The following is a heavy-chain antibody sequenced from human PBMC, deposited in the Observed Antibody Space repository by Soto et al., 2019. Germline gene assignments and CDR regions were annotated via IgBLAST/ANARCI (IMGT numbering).Heavy chain of an antibody. Sequence: PSWTLSLTCDXYVGSFSGYFWIGILRPPGKGLEWIGEISHSGSTNYSPSLQSRVTISVDTSKNQFSLKLSSVTAADTAVYYCARVGLRFFEPFEYWGQGTLVTVSS. CDR2: ISHSGST. CDR3: ARVGLRFFEPFEY. V-gene: IGHV4-34*01. D-gene: IGHD3-3*01. CDR1: VGSFSGYF. J-gene: IGHJ4*02.